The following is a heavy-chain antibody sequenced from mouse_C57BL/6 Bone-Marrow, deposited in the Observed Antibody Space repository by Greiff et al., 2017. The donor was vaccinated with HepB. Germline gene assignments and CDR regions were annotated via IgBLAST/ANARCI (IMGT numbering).Heavy chain of an antibody. J-gene: IGHJ1*03. V-gene: IGHV2-5*01. CDR2: IWRGGST. D-gene: IGHD1-1*01. Sequence: VQRVESGPGLVQPSQSLSITCTVSGFSLTSYGVHWVRQSPGKGLEWLGVIWRGGSTDYNAAFMSRLSITKDNSKSQVFFKMNSLQADDTAIYYCAKTLLYYYGSRGDFDVWGTGTTVTVSS. CDR3: AKTLLYYYGSRGDFDV. CDR1: GFSLTSYG.